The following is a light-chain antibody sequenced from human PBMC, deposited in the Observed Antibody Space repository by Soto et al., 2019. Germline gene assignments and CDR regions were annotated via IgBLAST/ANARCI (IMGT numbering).Light chain of an antibody. CDR2: GAS. Sequence: MVFAQGTGALSWGPGESKNHSCRASQSVSSTYLIWYQQKPGQAPRLLIYGASSRATGVPDRFSGGGSGTDFTLTIRRLESEDFAVYYCPHFVNSLTSTFSQGTKVDI. J-gene: IGKJ1*01. V-gene: IGKV3-20*01. CDR1: QSVSSTY. CDR3: PHFVNSLTST.